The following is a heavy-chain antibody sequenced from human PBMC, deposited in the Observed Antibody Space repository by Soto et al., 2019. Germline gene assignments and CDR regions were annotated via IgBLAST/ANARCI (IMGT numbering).Heavy chain of an antibody. D-gene: IGHD2-2*01. CDR3: ARATGSNHPFDY. CDR1: GFTFSTYW. CDR2: ISTDGSST. V-gene: IGHV3-74*01. J-gene: IGHJ4*02. Sequence: EVQLVESGGGLVQPGGSLRLSCAATGFTFSTYWMHWVRQGPGKGLVWVSRISTDGSSTTYADSVKGRFTISRDNAKNTLYLPMNSLRAEATAVYYCARATGSNHPFDYWGQGSLVTVSS.